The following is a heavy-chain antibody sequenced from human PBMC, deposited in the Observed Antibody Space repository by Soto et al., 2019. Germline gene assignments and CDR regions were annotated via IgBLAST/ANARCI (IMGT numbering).Heavy chain of an antibody. CDR2: ISSSGYTT. J-gene: IGHJ5*02. V-gene: IGHV3-48*02. Sequence: EVQLVESGGGLGQHGGSLRISCAAAGFTFNRYSMNWVRQAPGGGLEWVSHISSSGYTTYYAVSVKGRFTISRDNAKNSLFLQMTSLRDEDTAVYYCARGDDFSWFDPWGQGTLVTVSS. CDR3: ARGDDFSWFDP. CDR1: GFTFNRYS. D-gene: IGHD1-1*01.